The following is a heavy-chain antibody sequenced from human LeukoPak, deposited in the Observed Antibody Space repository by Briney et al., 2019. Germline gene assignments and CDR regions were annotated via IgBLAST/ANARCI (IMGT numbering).Heavy chain of an antibody. D-gene: IGHD1-26*01. CDR2: ISGSGGST. CDR1: GFTFSSYA. V-gene: IGHV3-23*01. CDR3: AKAEWELLGYFQH. Sequence: GGSLRLSCAASGFTFSSYAMSWVRQAPGKGLEWVSAISGSGGSTYYADSVKGRFTISGDNSKNTLYLQMNSLRAEDTAVYYCAKAEWELLGYFQHWGQGTLVTVSS. J-gene: IGHJ1*01.